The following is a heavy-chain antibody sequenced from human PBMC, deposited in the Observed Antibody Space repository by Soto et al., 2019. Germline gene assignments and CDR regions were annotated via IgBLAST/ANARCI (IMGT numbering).Heavy chain of an antibody. Sequence: ASVKVSCKASGYTFTSYAMHWVRQAPGQRLEWMGWINAGNGNTKYSQKFQGRVTITRDTSASTAYMELSSLRSEDTAVYYCARVGDTNYYDSSGYYGYWGQGTLVTVSS. CDR1: GYTFTSYA. CDR2: INAGNGNT. J-gene: IGHJ4*02. D-gene: IGHD3-22*01. V-gene: IGHV1-3*01. CDR3: ARVGDTNYYDSSGYYGY.